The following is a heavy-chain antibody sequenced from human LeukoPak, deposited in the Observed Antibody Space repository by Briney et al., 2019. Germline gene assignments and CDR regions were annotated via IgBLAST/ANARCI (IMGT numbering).Heavy chain of an antibody. Sequence: SVKVSCKASGGTFSSYAISWVRQAPGQGLEWMGEIIPIFGTPNYVQKFQGRVTITADESTSTAYMELRSLRSEDTAVYYCARDKYSSSPERTPHWYFDLWGRGTLVTVSS. CDR1: GGTFSSYA. J-gene: IGHJ2*01. CDR3: ARDKYSSSPERTPHWYFDL. V-gene: IGHV1-69*01. CDR2: IIPIFGTP. D-gene: IGHD6-13*01.